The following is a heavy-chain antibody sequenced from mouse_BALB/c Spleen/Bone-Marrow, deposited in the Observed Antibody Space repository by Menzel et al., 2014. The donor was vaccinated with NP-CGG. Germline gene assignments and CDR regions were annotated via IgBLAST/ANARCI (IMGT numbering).Heavy chain of an antibody. CDR1: GFTFSNYG. D-gene: IGHD2-1*01. Sequence: DVMLVESGGGLVQPGGSLKLSCAASGFTFSNYGMSWVRQTPDKRLELVATINSNGGSTYYPDSVKGRFTISRDTAKNTLYLQMSSLKSEETAMYYCVRGNYGNYVDYLDFWGQGTTLTVSS. J-gene: IGHJ2*01. CDR2: INSNGGST. V-gene: IGHV5-6-3*01. CDR3: VRGNYGNYVDYLDF.